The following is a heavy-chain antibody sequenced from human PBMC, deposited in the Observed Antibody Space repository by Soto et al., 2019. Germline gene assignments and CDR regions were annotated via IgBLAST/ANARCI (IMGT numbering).Heavy chain of an antibody. V-gene: IGHV1-69*13. CDR2: IIPIFGTA. CDR3: ARVKVGATRYYFDY. J-gene: IGHJ4*02. Sequence: GASVKVSCKASGGTFSSYAISWVRQAPGQGLEWMGGIIPIFGTANYAQKFQGRVTITADESTGTAYMELSSLRSEDTAVYYCARVKVGATRYYFDYWGQGTLVTISS. D-gene: IGHD1-26*01. CDR1: GGTFSSYA.